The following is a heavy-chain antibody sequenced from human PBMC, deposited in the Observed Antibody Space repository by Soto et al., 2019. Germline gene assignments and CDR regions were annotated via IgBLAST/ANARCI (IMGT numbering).Heavy chain of an antibody. CDR3: GRTIGSSWKNAFDI. Sequence: SETLSLTCTVSGGSISSYYWSWIRQPPGKGLEWIGYIYYSGSTNYNPSLKSRVTISVDTSKNQFSLKLSSVTAADTAVYYCGRTIGSSWKNAFDIWGQGTMVTVSS. J-gene: IGHJ3*02. V-gene: IGHV4-59*08. CDR2: IYYSGST. CDR1: GGSISSYY. D-gene: IGHD6-13*01.